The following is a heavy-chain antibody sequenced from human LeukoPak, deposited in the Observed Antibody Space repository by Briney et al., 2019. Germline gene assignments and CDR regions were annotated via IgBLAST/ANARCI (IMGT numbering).Heavy chain of an antibody. CDR3: ARTRTLYWYFDL. CDR1: GFSLSTSGMC. Sequence: SGPTLVNPTQTLTLTCTFSGFSLSTSGMCVSWIRQPPGKALEWLARIDWDDDKYYSTSLKTRLTISKDTSKNQVVLTMTDMDPVDTATYYCARTRTLYWYFDLWGRGTLVTVSS. CDR2: IDWDDDK. J-gene: IGHJ2*01. V-gene: IGHV2-70*11. D-gene: IGHD1-7*01.